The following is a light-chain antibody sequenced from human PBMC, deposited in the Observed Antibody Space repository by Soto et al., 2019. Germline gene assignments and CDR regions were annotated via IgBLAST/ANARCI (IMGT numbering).Light chain of an antibody. CDR2: GAS. CDR3: HQYGSSPQT. CDR1: QSVSSSY. Sequence: EIVLTQSPGTLSLSPGERATLSCRASQSVSSSYLAWYQQKPGQAPRLLIYGASSRATGIPDRISGSGSGTDFILTISRLEPEDCAVYYCHQYGSSPQTFGQGTKLEIK. V-gene: IGKV3-20*01. J-gene: IGKJ2*01.